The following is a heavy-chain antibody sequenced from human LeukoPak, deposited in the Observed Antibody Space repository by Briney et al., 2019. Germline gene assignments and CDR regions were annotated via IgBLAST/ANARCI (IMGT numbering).Heavy chain of an antibody. CDR3: ARLIRTGDQGRAYSDY. J-gene: IGHJ4*02. V-gene: IGHV4-30-4*01. CDR1: GGSISSGDYY. CDR2: IYYSGST. D-gene: IGHD7-27*01. Sequence: SETLSLTCTVSGGSISSGDYYWSWIRQPPGKGLEWIGYIYYSGSTYYNPSLKSRVTISVDTSKNQFSLKLSSVTAADTALYYCARLIRTGDQGRAYSDYWGQGTLVTVSS.